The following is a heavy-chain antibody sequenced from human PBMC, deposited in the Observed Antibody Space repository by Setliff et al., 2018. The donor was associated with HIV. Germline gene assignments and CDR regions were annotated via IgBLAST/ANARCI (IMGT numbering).Heavy chain of an antibody. CDR1: GASMNSNY. J-gene: IGHJ4*02. CDR3: ARDRRRYSYLSGAIFDY. CDR2: IYDSGSP. D-gene: IGHD5-18*01. V-gene: IGHV4-59*01. Sequence: PSETLSLTCIVSGASMNSNYWNWIRQPPGKGLEWIGYIYDSGSPKYNPSLQGRVTMSINTSKNQFSLKLNSLTAADTAVYYCARDRRRYSYLSGAIFDYWGQGTLVTVSS.